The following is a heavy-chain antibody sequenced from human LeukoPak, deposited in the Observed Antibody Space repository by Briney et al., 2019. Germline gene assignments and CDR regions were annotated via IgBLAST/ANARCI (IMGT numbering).Heavy chain of an antibody. Sequence: SETLSLTCTVSGGSISSSLYYWGWIRQPPGKGLEWIGSMYYSGSTHYNPSLQSRVTISVDTSKNQLSLKLSSVTAADTAVYYCASISRIVIPAAFSYWGKGTLVTVSS. CDR3: ASISRIVIPAAFSY. V-gene: IGHV4-39*01. J-gene: IGHJ4*02. D-gene: IGHD2-2*01. CDR2: MYYSGST. CDR1: GGSISSSLYY.